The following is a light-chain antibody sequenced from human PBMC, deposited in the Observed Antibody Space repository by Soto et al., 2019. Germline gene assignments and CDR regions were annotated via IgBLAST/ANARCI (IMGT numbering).Light chain of an antibody. V-gene: IGKV3D-20*01. J-gene: IGKJ2*01. CDR3: QQYGSSPYT. CDR1: QTVSSSY. Sequence: EIVLTQSPATLSLSPGEIATLYCGASQTVSSSYLAWYQQKHGLAPRIIIYDASTRATGIPDRFSGRGSGTGFTLTISRLEPEDVAVYFCQQYGSSPYTFGQGTKVDIK. CDR2: DAS.